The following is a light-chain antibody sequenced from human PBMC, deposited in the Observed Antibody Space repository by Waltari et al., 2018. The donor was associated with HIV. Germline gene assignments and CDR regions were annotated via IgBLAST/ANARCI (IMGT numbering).Light chain of an antibody. CDR1: SGSIASNS. J-gene: IGLJ3*02. Sequence: NFMLTQPHSVSESPGKTVTISCTGSSGSIASNSVQWYQQRPGSAPTTVIYEVNQRPSGVPDRFSGAIDSSSNSASRTSSGLKTEDEADYYCQSYDSSNHWVFGGGTKLTVL. CDR3: QSYDSSNHWV. V-gene: IGLV6-57*02. CDR2: EVN.